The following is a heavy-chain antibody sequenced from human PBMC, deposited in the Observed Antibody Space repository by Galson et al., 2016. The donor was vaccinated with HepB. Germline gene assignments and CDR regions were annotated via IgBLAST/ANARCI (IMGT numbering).Heavy chain of an antibody. CDR2: ISTSSNSM. D-gene: IGHD2/OR15-2a*01. CDR3: ARDLPDKSVEYFDVFDL. V-gene: IGHV3-11*01. Sequence: SLRLSCAASGFISSDYHMNWIRQAPGKGLEWISYISTSSNSMLYADSVRGRFSISRDNAKKSLYLQMSKLRAEDTAVYYCARDLPDKSVEYFDVFDLWGQGTMVTVSS. J-gene: IGHJ3*01. CDR1: GFISSDYH.